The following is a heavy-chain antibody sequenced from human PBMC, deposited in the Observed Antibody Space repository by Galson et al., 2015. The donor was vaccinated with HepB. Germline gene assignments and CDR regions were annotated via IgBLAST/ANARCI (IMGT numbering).Heavy chain of an antibody. J-gene: IGHJ3*02. CDR1: GFTFSSYA. D-gene: IGHD2-15*01. V-gene: IGHV3-23*01. CDR3: AKVDSVVAATLYGAFDI. CDR2: ISGSGGST. Sequence: SLRLSCAASGFTFSSYAMSWVRQAPGKGLEWVSAISGSGGSTYYADSVKGRFTISRDNSKNTLYLQTNSLRAEDTAVYYCAKVDSVVAATLYGAFDIWGQGTMVTVSS.